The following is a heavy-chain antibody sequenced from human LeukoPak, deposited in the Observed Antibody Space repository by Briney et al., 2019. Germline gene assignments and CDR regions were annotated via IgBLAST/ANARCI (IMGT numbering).Heavy chain of an antibody. D-gene: IGHD4-17*01. J-gene: IGHJ5*02. CDR2: IYYSGST. CDR3: ARLNRVTTVWFDP. V-gene: IGHV4-39*01. Sequence: PSETLSLTCTVSGGSISSSSYYWGWIRQPPGKGLEWIGSIYYSGSTYYNPSLKSRVTISVDTSKNQFSLKLSSVTAADTAVYYCARLNRVTTVWFDPWGQGTLVTVSS. CDR1: GGSISSSSYY.